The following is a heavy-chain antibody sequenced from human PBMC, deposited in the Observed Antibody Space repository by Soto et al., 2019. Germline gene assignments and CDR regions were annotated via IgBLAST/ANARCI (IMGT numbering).Heavy chain of an antibody. Sequence: GSLRLSFAASGLSFSSYAMSRVRQAPGKGLEWVSAISGSGGSTYYAHSVKGRFTISRDNSKNTLYLQMNSLRAEDTAVYYCAKSGSSGSYFSKGGAFDIWGQGTMVTV. D-gene: IGHD3-10*01. V-gene: IGHV3-23*01. J-gene: IGHJ3*02. CDR3: AKSGSSGSYFSKGGAFDI. CDR2: ISGSGGST. CDR1: GLSFSSYA.